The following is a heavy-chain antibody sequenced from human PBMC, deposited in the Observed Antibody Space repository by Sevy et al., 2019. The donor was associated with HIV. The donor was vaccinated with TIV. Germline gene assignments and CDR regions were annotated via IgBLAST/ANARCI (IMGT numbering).Heavy chain of an antibody. D-gene: IGHD6-19*01. CDR3: ARSSGWAPFDY. CDR1: GFTFSSYW. CDR2: IKRDGSEV. V-gene: IGHV3-7*01. Sequence: GGSLRLSCAASGFTFSSYWMTWIRQAAGKGLEWVANIKRDGSEVYYMDSVRGRFTISRDNAKSSVYLQMNSLRVDDTAVYYCARSSGWAPFDYWGQGVLVTVSS. J-gene: IGHJ4*02.